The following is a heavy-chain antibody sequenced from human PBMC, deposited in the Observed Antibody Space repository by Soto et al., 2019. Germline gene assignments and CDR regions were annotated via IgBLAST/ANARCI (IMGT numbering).Heavy chain of an antibody. Sequence: XTLSLRYAVSGGSIITINGCSWVRKTPGKGLEWVSVIYSGGSTYYADSVKGRFTISRDNSKNTLYLQMNSLRSEDRVVYYCARGIVVDGFILDNWGQGTLVTVSS. V-gene: IGHV3-53*05. CDR2: IYSGGST. J-gene: IGHJ4*02. D-gene: IGHD2-2*01. CDR3: ARGIVVDGFILDN. CDR1: GGSIITIN.